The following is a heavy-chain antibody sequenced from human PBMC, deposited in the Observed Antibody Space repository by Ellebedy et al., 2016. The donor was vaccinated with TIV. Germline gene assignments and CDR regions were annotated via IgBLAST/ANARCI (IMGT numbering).Heavy chain of an antibody. Sequence: SETLSLTXTVSGGSISSGAYYWSWIRQYPGKGLEWIGYIYYSGSTYYNPSLRSRVTISVDTSKNQFSLRLSSVTAADTAVYYCARDGLGYSSSWSREGYGMDVWGHGTAVTVSS. J-gene: IGHJ6*02. CDR1: GGSISSGAYY. V-gene: IGHV4-31*03. CDR3: ARDGLGYSSSWSREGYGMDV. CDR2: IYYSGST. D-gene: IGHD6-13*01.